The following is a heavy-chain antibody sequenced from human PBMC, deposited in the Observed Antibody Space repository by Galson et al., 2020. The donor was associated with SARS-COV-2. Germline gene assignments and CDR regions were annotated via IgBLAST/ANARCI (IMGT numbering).Heavy chain of an antibody. V-gene: IGHV3-23*01. CDR1: GFTFSSYA. CDR3: AKDGGLWRYDFWTGYYPYFDY. CDR2: LSASGGST. D-gene: IGHD3-3*01. J-gene: IGHJ4*02. Sequence: GGSLRLSCAASGFTFSSYAMSWVRQAPGKGLEWVSALSASGGSTHYADSVKGRFTISRDNSKNTLHLQMNSLRAEDTAVYYCAKDGGLWRYDFWTGYYPYFDYWGQGTLVTAPS.